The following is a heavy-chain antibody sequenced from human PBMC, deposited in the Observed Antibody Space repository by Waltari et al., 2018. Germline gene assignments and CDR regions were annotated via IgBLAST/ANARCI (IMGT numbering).Heavy chain of an antibody. Sequence: QVQLQESGPGLVKPSETLSLTCTVSGGSISSYYWSWIRQPAGKGLEWIGRIYTSGSTNHNPTLKSRVTMSVDTSKNQFSLKLSSVTAADTAVYYCARDNQRFGELSGDAFDIWGQGTMVTVSS. D-gene: IGHD3-10*01. CDR2: IYTSGST. CDR3: ARDNQRFGELSGDAFDI. V-gene: IGHV4-4*07. J-gene: IGHJ3*02. CDR1: GGSISSYY.